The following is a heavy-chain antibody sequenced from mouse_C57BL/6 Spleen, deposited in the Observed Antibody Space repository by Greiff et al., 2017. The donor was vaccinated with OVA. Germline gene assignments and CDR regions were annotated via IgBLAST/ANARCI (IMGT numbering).Heavy chain of an antibody. CDR2: IYPSDSET. CDR1: GYTFTSYW. Sequence: VQQQQPGAELVRPGSSVKLSCKASGYTFTSYWMDWVKQRPGQGLEWIGNIYPSDSETHYNQKFKDKATLTVDKSSSTAYMQLSSLTSEDSAVYYCARGDPYYFDYWGQGTTLTVSS. J-gene: IGHJ2*01. V-gene: IGHV1-61*01. D-gene: IGHD3-3*01. CDR3: ARGDPYYFDY.